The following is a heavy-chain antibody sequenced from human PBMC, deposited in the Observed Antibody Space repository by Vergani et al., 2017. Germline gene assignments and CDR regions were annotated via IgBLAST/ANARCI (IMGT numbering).Heavy chain of an antibody. CDR1: GFSLSTSGMC. V-gene: IGHV2-70*01. D-gene: IGHD3-22*01. J-gene: IGHJ4*02. CDR3: GRILYYESSGYYYVGFDY. CDR2: IDWDDDK. Sequence: QVTLRESGPALVKPTQTLTLTCTFSGFSLSTSGMCVTWIRQPPGKALEWLALIDWDDDKYYSTSLKTRLTISKDTSKNQVFLTMTNMDPVDTATYYCGRILYYESSGYYYVGFDYWGQGTLVTVSS.